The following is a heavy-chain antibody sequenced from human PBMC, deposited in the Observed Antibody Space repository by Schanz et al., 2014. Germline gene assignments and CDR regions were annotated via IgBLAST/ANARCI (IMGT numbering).Heavy chain of an antibody. D-gene: IGHD1-1*01. Sequence: EVQLVESGGGLVKPGGSLRLSCTASGFSFDSYNMNWVRQSPGKGLEWVAFLSFDSRHIYYADSVKGRFTISRDNARSSLHLQRKSLRADDTAVYYCARDGVAATTDFEYWGQGALVTVSS. J-gene: IGHJ4*02. CDR1: GFSFDSYN. CDR3: ARDGVAATTDFEY. V-gene: IGHV3-21*06. CDR2: LSFDSRHI.